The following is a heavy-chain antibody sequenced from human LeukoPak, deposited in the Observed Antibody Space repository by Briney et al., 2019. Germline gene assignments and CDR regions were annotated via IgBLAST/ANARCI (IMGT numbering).Heavy chain of an antibody. D-gene: IGHD5-12*01. CDR3: ATDVEMATIPPTLPDY. CDR2: ISSSSSYI. CDR1: GFTFSSYS. J-gene: IGHJ4*02. Sequence: GGSLRLSCAASGFTFSSYSMNWVRQAPGKGLEWVSSISSSSSYIYYADSVKGRFTISRDNAKNSLYLQMNSLRAVDTAVYYCATDVEMATIPPTLPDYWGQGTLVTVSS. V-gene: IGHV3-21*01.